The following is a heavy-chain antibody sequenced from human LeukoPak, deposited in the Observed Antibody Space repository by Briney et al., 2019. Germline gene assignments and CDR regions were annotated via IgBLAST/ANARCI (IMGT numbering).Heavy chain of an antibody. D-gene: IGHD6-13*01. CDR1: GGSISSRSFY. Sequence: PSETLSLTCTVSGGSISSRSFYWVWTRPPPGKGLEWIGSIYCSGSTHYDLSLMSRVTISVDTSQNQFSLKLTSVTAADTAVYYCARHIWQQLTIDYWGQGTLVTVSS. CDR2: IYCSGST. J-gene: IGHJ4*02. CDR3: ARHIWQQLTIDY. V-gene: IGHV4-39*01.